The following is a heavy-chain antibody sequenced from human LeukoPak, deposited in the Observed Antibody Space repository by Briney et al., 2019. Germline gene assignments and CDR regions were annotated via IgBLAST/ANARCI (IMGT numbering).Heavy chain of an antibody. CDR2: IYYSGST. D-gene: IGHD3-22*01. CDR3: ARGTVYDSMFDP. CDR1: GGSISSYY. V-gene: IGHV4-59*05. J-gene: IGHJ5*02. Sequence: SETLSLTCTVSGGSISSYYWSWIRQPPGKGLEWIGSIYYSGSTHYNPSLKSRVTISVDTSKNQFSLKLSSVTAADTAVYYCARGTVYDSMFDPWGRGTLVTVSS.